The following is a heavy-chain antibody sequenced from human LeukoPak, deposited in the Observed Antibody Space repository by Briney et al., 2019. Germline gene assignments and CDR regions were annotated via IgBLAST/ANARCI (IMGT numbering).Heavy chain of an antibody. CDR1: GGTFSSYA. J-gene: IGHJ4*02. Sequence: ASVKVSCKASGGTFSSYAISWVRQAPGQGLEWMGRIIPILGIANYAQKFQGRVTITADKSTSTAYMELRSLRSDDTAVYYCARGGHYSSGSIYWGQGTLVTVSS. CDR3: ARGGHYSSGSIY. D-gene: IGHD6-19*01. V-gene: IGHV1-69*04. CDR2: IIPILGIA.